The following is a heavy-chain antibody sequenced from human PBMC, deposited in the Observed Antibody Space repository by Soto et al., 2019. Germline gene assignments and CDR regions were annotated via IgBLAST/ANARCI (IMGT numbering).Heavy chain of an antibody. CDR3: ARDWRVAASDAFDI. V-gene: IGHV1-3*01. CDR2: INAGNGNT. D-gene: IGHD2-15*01. CDR1: GYTFTNYA. J-gene: IGHJ3*02. Sequence: ASVKVSCKASGYTFTNYAIHWVRQAPGQRLEWMGWINAGNGNTKYSQKFQGRVTITRDTSASTAYMELSSLRSEDTAVYYCARDWRVAASDAFDIWGQGTMVTVSS.